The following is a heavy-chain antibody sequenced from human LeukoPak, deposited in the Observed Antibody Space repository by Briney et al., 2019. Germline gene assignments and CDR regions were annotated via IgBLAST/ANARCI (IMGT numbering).Heavy chain of an antibody. J-gene: IGHJ5*02. CDR2: ISAYNGNT. CDR1: GYTFTSYG. D-gene: IGHD3-3*01. Sequence: ASVKVSCKASGYTFTSYGISWVRQAPGQGLEWMGWISAYNGNTNYAQKLQGRVTMTTDTSTSTAYMELRSLRSDDTAVYYCARETTLPYYDFWSGYSSFWFDPWGQGTLVTVSS. V-gene: IGHV1-18*01. CDR3: ARETTLPYYDFWSGYSSFWFDP.